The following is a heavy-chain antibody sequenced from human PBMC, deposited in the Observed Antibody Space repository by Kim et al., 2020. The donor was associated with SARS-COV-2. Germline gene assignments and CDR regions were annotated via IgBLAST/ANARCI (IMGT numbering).Heavy chain of an antibody. J-gene: IGHJ5*02. Sequence: SVKVSCKTSGGSFSTYGISWVRQAPGQGPEWMGRIIPVLGVVNYAQKFQGRVTITADKPTGTAYMDLSSLRSEDTALYYCARDDCSATSCYRRGNPWGQGTLVPVSS. D-gene: IGHD2-15*01. V-gene: IGHV1-69*04. CDR1: GGSFSTYG. CDR3: ARDDCSATSCYRRGNP. CDR2: IIPVLGVV.